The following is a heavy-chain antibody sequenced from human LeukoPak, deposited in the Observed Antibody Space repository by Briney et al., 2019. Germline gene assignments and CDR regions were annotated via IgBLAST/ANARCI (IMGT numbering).Heavy chain of an antibody. Sequence: PSETLSLTCTVSGGSISSYYWSWIRQPPGKGLEWIGYIYYSGSTNYNPSLKSRVTISVDTSKNQFSLKVSSVTAADTAVYYCARDFGVDAFDIWGQGTMVTVSS. V-gene: IGHV4-59*01. J-gene: IGHJ3*02. CDR3: ARDFGVDAFDI. CDR2: IYYSGST. D-gene: IGHD3-10*01. CDR1: GGSISSYY.